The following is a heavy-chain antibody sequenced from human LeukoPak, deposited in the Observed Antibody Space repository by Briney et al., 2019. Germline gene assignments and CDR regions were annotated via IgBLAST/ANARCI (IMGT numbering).Heavy chain of an antibody. CDR2: ISSSSSYI. J-gene: IGHJ4*02. CDR3: ARDSAHDY. CDR1: GFTFSSYG. V-gene: IGHV3-21*01. Sequence: KSGGSLRLSCAASGFTFSSYGMHWVRQAPGKGLEWVSSISSSSSYIYYADSVKGRFTISRDNAKNSLYLQMNSLRAEDTAVYYCARDSAHDYWGQGTLVTVSS.